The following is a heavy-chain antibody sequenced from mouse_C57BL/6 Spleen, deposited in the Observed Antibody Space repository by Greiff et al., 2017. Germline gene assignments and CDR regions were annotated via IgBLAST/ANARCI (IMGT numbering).Heavy chain of an antibody. V-gene: IGHV1-15*01. CDR1: GYTFTDYE. D-gene: IGHD1-1*01. Sequence: QVQLQQSGAELVRPGASVTLSCKASGYTFTDYEMHWVKQTPVHGLEWIGAIDPETGGTAYNQKFKGKAILTADKSSSTAYMELRSLTSEDSAVYYCKGTGVATWDWYFDVWGTGTTVTVSS. CDR3: KGTGVATWDWYFDV. CDR2: IDPETGGT. J-gene: IGHJ1*03.